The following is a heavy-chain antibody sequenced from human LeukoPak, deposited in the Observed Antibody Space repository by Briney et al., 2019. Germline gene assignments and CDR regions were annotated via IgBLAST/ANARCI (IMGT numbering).Heavy chain of an antibody. CDR3: AGGHSSSWYFYWFDP. D-gene: IGHD6-13*01. Sequence: GGSLRLSCAASGFTFSSYGMSWVRQAPGKGLEWVSTISHSGGSTYYADSVKGRFIISRDNFKNTLYLQMNSLRAEDTAVYYCAGGHSSSWYFYWFDPWGQGTLVTVSS. V-gene: IGHV3-23*01. CDR1: GFTFSSYG. J-gene: IGHJ5*02. CDR2: ISHSGGST.